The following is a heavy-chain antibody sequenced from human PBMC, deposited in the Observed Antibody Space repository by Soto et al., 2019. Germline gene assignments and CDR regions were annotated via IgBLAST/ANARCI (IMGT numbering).Heavy chain of an antibody. V-gene: IGHV3-66*01. J-gene: IGHJ4*02. D-gene: IGHD3-16*01. Sequence: EVQLVESGGGLVQPGGSLRLSCAASGFTVSSIYMSWVRQAPGKGLEWVSVIYSGGSTYYADSVKDRFTISRDSSKDTLHLQMNSLRADDTAVYFCARGLLGVNQAYWGQGTLVTVSS. CDR3: ARGLLGVNQAY. CDR1: GFTVSSIY. CDR2: IYSGGST.